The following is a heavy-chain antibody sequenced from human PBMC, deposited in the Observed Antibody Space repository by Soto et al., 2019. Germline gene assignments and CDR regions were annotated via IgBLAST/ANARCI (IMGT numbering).Heavy chain of an antibody. J-gene: IGHJ4*02. CDR3: ASWGAAAD. CDR1: GFTFSSYW. Sequence: EVQLVESGGGLVQPGGSLRLSCAASGFTFSSYWMHWVRQAPGKGLVWVSRINSDGSSTSYADNVKGRFTISRDNAKNTLYLQMTSLGAEDSAVYYYASWGAAADWGQGTLVTFSS. D-gene: IGHD6-13*01. CDR2: INSDGSST. V-gene: IGHV3-74*01.